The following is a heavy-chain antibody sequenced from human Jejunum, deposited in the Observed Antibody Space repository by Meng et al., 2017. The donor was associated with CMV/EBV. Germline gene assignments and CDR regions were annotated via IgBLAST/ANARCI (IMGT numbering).Heavy chain of an antibody. V-gene: IGHV4-39*07. Sequence: QLQLQESGPGLVKPSXTLSLTCIVSGGSISSSDSYWGWIRQPPGKGLEWIGSIYYSGSTYYNPSLKSRVAMSVDTSKNQFSLNLSSVTAADTAVYYCARGTAAAGHGFDDWGQG. CDR2: IYYSGST. D-gene: IGHD6-13*01. J-gene: IGHJ4*02. CDR3: ARGTAAAGHGFDD. CDR1: GGSISSSDSY.